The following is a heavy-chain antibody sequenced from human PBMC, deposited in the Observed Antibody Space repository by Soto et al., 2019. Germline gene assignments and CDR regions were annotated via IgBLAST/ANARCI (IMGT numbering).Heavy chain of an antibody. V-gene: IGHV5-51*01. CDR3: AKSIEGGPMDV. D-gene: IGHD1-26*01. J-gene: IGHJ6*02. CDR2: IFPRDSDT. Sequence: PGESLKISCQGSGYTFSNHWINWVRLVPGKGLEWMGIIFPRDSDTRYSPSLQGQVFISVDKSTNTAYLQWTRLTASDTAIYYCAKSIEGGPMDVWGQGTTVTVSS. CDR1: GYTFSNHW.